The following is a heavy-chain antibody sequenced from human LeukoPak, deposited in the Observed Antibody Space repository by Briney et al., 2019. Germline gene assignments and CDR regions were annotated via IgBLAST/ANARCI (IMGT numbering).Heavy chain of an antibody. CDR1: GFTFSYYW. Sequence: GGSLRLSCAASGFTFSYYWMNWVRRAPGKGLEWVAKVKEDGSEKFYVDSVKGRFTISRDNAKNSLYLQMDSLRVDDTAVYYCARGSGVRDAFDIWGQGTMVTVSS. D-gene: IGHD1-1*01. V-gene: IGHV3-7*01. J-gene: IGHJ3*02. CDR2: VKEDGSEK. CDR3: ARGSGVRDAFDI.